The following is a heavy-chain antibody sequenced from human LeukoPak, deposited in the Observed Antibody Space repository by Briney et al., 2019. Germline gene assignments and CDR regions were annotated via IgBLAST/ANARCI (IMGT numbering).Heavy chain of an antibody. V-gene: IGHV3-48*01. CDR3: ARALNDYYGSSGGPSGY. J-gene: IGHJ4*02. D-gene: IGHD3-22*01. Sequence: PGGSLRLSCAASGFTFSSYSMNWVRQAPGKGLEWVSYISSSRSTIYYADSVKGRFTISRDNAKNSLYLQMNSLRAEDTAVYYCARALNDYYGSSGGPSGYWGQGTLVTVSS. CDR2: ISSSRSTI. CDR1: GFTFSSYS.